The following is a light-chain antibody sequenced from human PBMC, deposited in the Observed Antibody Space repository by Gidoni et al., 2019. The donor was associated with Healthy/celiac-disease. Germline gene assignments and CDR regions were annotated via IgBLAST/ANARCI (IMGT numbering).Light chain of an antibody. J-gene: IGLJ2*01. Sequence: SVLTQHTPVSGAPGQRVTSPCTGSSSNIGAGYDVNWYQQPPGTAPKLPIYGNSNPPSGVPDRVSGSKSGTSASLAITGLQAEDEADYYGQSYDSSVVFGGGTKLTVL. CDR1: SSNIGAGYD. CDR3: QSYDSSVV. V-gene: IGLV1-40*01. CDR2: GNS.